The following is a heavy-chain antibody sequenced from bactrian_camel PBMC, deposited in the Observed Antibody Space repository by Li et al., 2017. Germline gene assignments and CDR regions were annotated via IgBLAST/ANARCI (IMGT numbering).Heavy chain of an antibody. CDR1: GFPFHESR. V-gene: IGHV3S63*01. D-gene: IGHD1*01. CDR2: INSDGST. CDR3: GAHYPGFDYSRECDLDFPY. J-gene: IGHJ6*01. Sequence: VQLVESGGGSMQAGGSLRLSCTGSGFPFHESRMGWYRQSPRNPCELVSNINSDGSTVYVDSVKGRFTVSRDNAKNTIFLQMNDLKPEDTAVYYCGAHYPGFDYSRECDLDFPYSGRGTQVTVS.